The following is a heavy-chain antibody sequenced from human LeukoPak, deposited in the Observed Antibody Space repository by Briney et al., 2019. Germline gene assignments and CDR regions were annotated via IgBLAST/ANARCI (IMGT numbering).Heavy chain of an antibody. CDR2: IYYIGIN. V-gene: IGHV4-59*01. D-gene: IGHD2-15*01. CDR3: ARERGYFSGDRFYSDAFDI. CDR1: GGSISSYY. Sequence: SETLSLTCTVSGGSISSYYWSWIRQPPGKGLEWIGFIYYIGINNSNSSMKRRVTISVDTSKTQFSLKLSSVTAADTAVYYCARERGYFSGDRFYSDAFDIWGPGTMVTVSS. J-gene: IGHJ3*02.